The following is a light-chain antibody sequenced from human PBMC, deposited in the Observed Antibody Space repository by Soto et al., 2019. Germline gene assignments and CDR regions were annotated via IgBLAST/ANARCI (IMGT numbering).Light chain of an antibody. V-gene: IGKV3-20*01. Sequence: EIVLTQSPGTLSLSPGERATLSCRASQSVSSSYLTWYQLTPGQAPRLLIYGASSRATGIPDRFSGSGSGTDFTLTISRLEPEDSAVYYCQHFGSSQLTFGGGSKVEIK. J-gene: IGKJ4*01. CDR2: GAS. CDR1: QSVSSSY. CDR3: QHFGSSQLT.